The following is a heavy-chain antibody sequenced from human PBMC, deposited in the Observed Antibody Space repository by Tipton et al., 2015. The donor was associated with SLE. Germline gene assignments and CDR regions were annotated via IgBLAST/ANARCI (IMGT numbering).Heavy chain of an antibody. CDR2: ISYDGSNK. V-gene: IGHV3-30*04. J-gene: IGHJ4*02. CDR1: GFSFSSYE. Sequence: SLRLSCTASGFSFSSYEMTWVRQAPGKGLEWVAVISYDGSNKYYADSVKGRFTISRDNSKNTLYLQVNSLRTEDTAMYYCAREMIRDIIPTNADYWGQGSLVTVSS. D-gene: IGHD5-12*01. CDR3: AREMIRDIIPTNADY.